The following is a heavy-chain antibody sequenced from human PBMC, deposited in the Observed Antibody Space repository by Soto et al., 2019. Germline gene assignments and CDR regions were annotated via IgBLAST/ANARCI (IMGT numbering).Heavy chain of an antibody. CDR2: ISGSGGST. Sequence: GSLRLSCAASVFTFSSYAMSWVRQAPGKGLEWVSAISGSGGSTYYADSVKGRFTISRDNSKNTLYLQMNSLRAEDTAVYYCAKDLCTNGVCYSGLDYWGQGTLVTVSS. CDR3: AKDLCTNGVCYSGLDY. J-gene: IGHJ4*02. V-gene: IGHV3-23*01. D-gene: IGHD2-8*01. CDR1: VFTFSSYA.